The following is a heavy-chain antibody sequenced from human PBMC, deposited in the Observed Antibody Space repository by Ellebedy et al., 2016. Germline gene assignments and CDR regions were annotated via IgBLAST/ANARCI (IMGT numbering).Heavy chain of an antibody. CDR1: GGSFSGYY. J-gene: IGHJ4*02. Sequence: SETLSLXXAVYGGSFSGYYLSWIRQPPGKGLEWIGEINHSGSTNYNPSLKSRVTISVDTSKNQFSLKLSSVTAADTAVYYCARVDYGGNPRYFDYWGQGTLVTVSS. CDR3: ARVDYGGNPRYFDY. D-gene: IGHD4-23*01. V-gene: IGHV4-34*01. CDR2: INHSGST.